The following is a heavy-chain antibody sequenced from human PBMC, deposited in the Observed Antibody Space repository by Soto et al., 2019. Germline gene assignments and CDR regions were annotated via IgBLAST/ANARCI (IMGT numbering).Heavy chain of an antibody. J-gene: IGHJ4*02. Sequence: GGSLRLSCAASGFTFSNAWMSWVRRAPGKGLEWVGRIKSKTDGGTTDYAAPVKGRFTISRDDSKNTLYLQMNSLKTEDTAVYYCTTGDCSSTSCYADYFDYWGQGTLVTVSS. D-gene: IGHD2-2*01. CDR3: TTGDCSSTSCYADYFDY. CDR2: IKSKTDGGTT. V-gene: IGHV3-15*07. CDR1: GFTFSNAW.